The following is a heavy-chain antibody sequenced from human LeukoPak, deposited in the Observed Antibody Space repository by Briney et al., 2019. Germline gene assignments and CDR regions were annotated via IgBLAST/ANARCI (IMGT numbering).Heavy chain of an antibody. V-gene: IGHV3-74*01. D-gene: IGHD5-12*01. CDR2: INTDERTK. CDR3: ARGDSGYDYHYYYYMDV. CDR1: GFTLSSYW. Sequence: GRSLRLSCAASGFTLSSYWIHWVRQAHGEGPVWVSHINTDERTKTYADCVKGRFTISRDNAKNTVYLQMNSLRAEDTAVYYCARGDSGYDYHYYYYMDVWGKGTTVTVSS. J-gene: IGHJ6*03.